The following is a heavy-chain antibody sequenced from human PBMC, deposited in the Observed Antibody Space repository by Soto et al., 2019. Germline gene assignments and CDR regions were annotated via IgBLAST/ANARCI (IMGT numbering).Heavy chain of an antibody. V-gene: IGHV3-49*03. CDR3: TRDVDTAMVIYYGMDV. Sequence: GGSLRLSCTASGFTFGDYAMSWFRQAPGKGLEWVGFIRSKAYGGTTEYAASVKGRFTISRDDSKSIAYLQMNSLKTEDTAVYYCTRDVDTAMVIYYGMDVWGQGXTVTVS. J-gene: IGHJ6*02. CDR2: IRSKAYGGTT. D-gene: IGHD5-18*01. CDR1: GFTFGDYA.